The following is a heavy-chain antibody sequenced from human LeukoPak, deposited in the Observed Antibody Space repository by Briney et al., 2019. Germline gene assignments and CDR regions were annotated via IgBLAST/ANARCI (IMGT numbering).Heavy chain of an antibody. V-gene: IGHV3-15*01. CDR1: GITFTNVW. D-gene: IGHD1-1*01. CDR2: IKSKTAGGTT. CDR3: STDSSTGDY. J-gene: IGHJ4*02. Sequence: GGSLRLSCAASGITFTNVWMNWVRQAPGKGLEWVGPIKSKTAGGTTDYASPVKGRFTISRDDSKNILYLQMNSLKTEDTAVYYCSTDSSTGDYWGQGTLVTVSS.